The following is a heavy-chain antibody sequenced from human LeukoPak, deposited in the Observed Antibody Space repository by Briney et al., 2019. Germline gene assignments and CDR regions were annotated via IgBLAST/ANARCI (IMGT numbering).Heavy chain of an antibody. CDR3: VKDRWVDF. CDR2: ISSEGSST. J-gene: IGHJ4*02. CDR1: GFTFSSYA. Sequence: GGSLRLSCSASGFTFSSYAMHWVRQAPGKGLEYVSSISSEGSSTYYADSVKGRFTISRDTSKNTLYLQMNSLRAEDTALYYCVKDRWVDFWGQGTLVTVSS. V-gene: IGHV3-64D*09. D-gene: IGHD4-23*01.